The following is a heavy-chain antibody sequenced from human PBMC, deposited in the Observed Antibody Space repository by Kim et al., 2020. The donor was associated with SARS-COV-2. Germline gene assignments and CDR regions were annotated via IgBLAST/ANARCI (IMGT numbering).Heavy chain of an antibody. Sequence: SVKVSCKASGGTFSSYAISWVRQAPGQGLEWMGRIIPILGIANYAQKFQGRVTITADKSTSTAYMELSSLRSEDTAVYYCVSPLGSTSSYYYYGMDVWG. D-gene: IGHD3-10*01. CDR2: IIPILGIA. CDR1: GGTFSSYA. V-gene: IGHV1-69*04. J-gene: IGHJ6*01. CDR3: VSPLGSTSSYYYYGMDV.